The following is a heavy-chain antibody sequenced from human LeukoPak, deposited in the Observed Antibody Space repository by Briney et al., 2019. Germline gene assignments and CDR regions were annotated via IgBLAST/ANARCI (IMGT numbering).Heavy chain of an antibody. CDR3: ARGGDCSSTSCYTSGSIYYYYMDV. V-gene: IGHV1-2*02. CDR1: GYTFTDYY. D-gene: IGHD2-2*02. Sequence: ASVKVSCKASGYTFTDYYMHWVRQAPGQGLEWMGWINPNSGGTNYAQKFQGRVTMTRDTSISTAYMELSRLRSDDTAVYYCARGGDCSSTSCYTSGSIYYYYMDVWGKGTTVTVSS. CDR2: INPNSGGT. J-gene: IGHJ6*03.